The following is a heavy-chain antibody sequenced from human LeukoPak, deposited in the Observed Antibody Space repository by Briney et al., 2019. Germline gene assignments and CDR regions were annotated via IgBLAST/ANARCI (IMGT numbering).Heavy chain of an antibody. Sequence: ASVKVSCKASGYTFSDYDNNWVLQATGQGLEWMGWINPNSGNAGYAQKFQGRVTMTRNTSISTAYMELSSLRSEDTAVYYCARALAWGGSSYSYYYMDVWDKGTTVTVSS. CDR3: ARALAWGGSSYSYYYMDV. CDR1: GYTFSDYD. J-gene: IGHJ6*03. V-gene: IGHV1-8*01. CDR2: INPNSGNA. D-gene: IGHD1-26*01.